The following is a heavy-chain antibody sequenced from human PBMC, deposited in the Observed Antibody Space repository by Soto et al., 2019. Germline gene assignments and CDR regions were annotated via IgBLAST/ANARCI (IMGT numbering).Heavy chain of an antibody. V-gene: IGHV3-30*03. CDR3: ARDFGERGYYYYMDV. CDR2: ISYDGSNK. J-gene: IGHJ6*03. CDR1: GFTLSSYG. Sequence: GGSLRLSCAASGFTLSSYGIHWVRQAPGKGLEWVAIISYDGSNKYHADSVKGRFTISRDNYKNTLYLQMNSLRAEDTAVYYCARDFGERGYYYYMDVWGKGTTVTVSS. D-gene: IGHD2-21*01.